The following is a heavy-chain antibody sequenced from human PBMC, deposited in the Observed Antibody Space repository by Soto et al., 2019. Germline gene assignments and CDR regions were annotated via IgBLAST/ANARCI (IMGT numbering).Heavy chain of an antibody. CDR1: GGSISGHY. D-gene: IGHD6-19*01. V-gene: IGHV4-59*11. J-gene: IGHJ4*02. CDR2: IFYSGSTTY. Sequence: SETLSLTCTVSGGSISGHYWIWIRQPPGEEMGWIGYIFYSGSTTYNNNPSLKSRVTISVDTSKNQFSLRLSSVTAADTAVYYCARVGSSGWSPDYWGQGTLVTVSS. CDR3: ARVGSSGWSPDY.